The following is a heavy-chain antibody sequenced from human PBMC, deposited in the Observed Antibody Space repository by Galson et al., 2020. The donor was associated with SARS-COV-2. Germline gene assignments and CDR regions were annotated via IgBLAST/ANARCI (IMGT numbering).Heavy chain of an antibody. CDR2: MYYSGST. V-gene: IGHV4-39*07. CDR1: GGSISSSSYF. Sequence: SETLSLTCSVSGGSISSSSYFWGWIRQPPGKGLEWIGSMYYSGSTYYNPSLTSRVTISVDTSKNQFSLKLSSVTAADTAVFYCARGRITIVGEVVIHRAFDIWGQGTLATVSS. D-gene: IGHD3-3*01. CDR3: ARGRITIVGEVVIHRAFDI. J-gene: IGHJ3*02.